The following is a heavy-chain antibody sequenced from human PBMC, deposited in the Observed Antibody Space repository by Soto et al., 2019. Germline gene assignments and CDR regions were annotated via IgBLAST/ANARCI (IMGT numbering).Heavy chain of an antibody. D-gene: IGHD3-22*01. CDR2: ISYDGGTQ. CDR1: GFSFSSYG. CDR3: AKKYDSSGYYLVFDY. Sequence: GGSLRLSCAASGFSFSSYGMHWVRQAPGKGLEWVAVISYDGGTQYYADSAKGRFTISRDNSKNTLYLQMNSLRAEDTAVYYCAKKYDSSGYYLVFDYWGQGTLVTVSS. J-gene: IGHJ4*02. V-gene: IGHV3-30*18.